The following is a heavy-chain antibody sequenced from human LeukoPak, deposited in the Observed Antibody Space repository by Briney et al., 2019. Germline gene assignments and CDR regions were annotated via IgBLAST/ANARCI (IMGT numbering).Heavy chain of an antibody. CDR3: ASRYCSSTSCYTLSAFDI. CDR2: IIPILGIA. CDR1: GGTFISYT. J-gene: IGHJ3*02. D-gene: IGHD2-2*02. V-gene: IGHV1-69*02. Sequence: SVKVSCKASGGTFISYTISWVRQAPGQGLEWMGRIIPILGIANYAQKFQGRVTITADKSTSTAYMELSSLRSEDTAVYYCASRYCSSTSCYTLSAFDIWGQGTMVTVSS.